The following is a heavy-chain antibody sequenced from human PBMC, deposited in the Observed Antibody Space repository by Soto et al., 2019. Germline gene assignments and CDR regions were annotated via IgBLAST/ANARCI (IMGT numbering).Heavy chain of an antibody. D-gene: IGHD3-9*01. CDR3: ARDADILTGSDAFDI. CDR2: IGSSSSYT. J-gene: IGHJ3*02. Sequence: QVQLVESGGGLVKPGGSLRLSCAASGFTFSDYYMSWIRQAPGKGLEWVSYIGSSSSYTNYADSVKGRFTISRDSAKNSLDLQMNSLRAEDTAVYYCARDADILTGSDAFDIWGQETMVTVSS. CDR1: GFTFSDYY. V-gene: IGHV3-11*05.